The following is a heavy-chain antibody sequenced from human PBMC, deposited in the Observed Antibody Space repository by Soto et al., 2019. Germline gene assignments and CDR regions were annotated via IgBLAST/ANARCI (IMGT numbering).Heavy chain of an antibody. CDR1: GFTFSSYA. D-gene: IGHD6-25*01. J-gene: IGHJ6*02. CDR2: ISGSGGST. V-gene: IGHV3-23*01. Sequence: GGSLRLSCAASGFTFSSYAMSWVRQAPGKGLEWVSAISGSGGSTYYADSVKGRFTISRDNSKNTLYLQMNSLRAEDTAVYYCAKSIVAGNYYYYGMDVWGQGTTVTVSS. CDR3: AKSIVAGNYYYYGMDV.